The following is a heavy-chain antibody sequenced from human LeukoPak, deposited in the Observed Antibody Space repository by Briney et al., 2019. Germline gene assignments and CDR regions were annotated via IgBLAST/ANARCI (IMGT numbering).Heavy chain of an antibody. J-gene: IGHJ3*02. CDR1: GFTFSSYS. Sequence: GGSLRLSCAASGFTFSSYSMNWVRQAPGKGLEWVSSISSSSSYIYYADSVKGRFTISRDNAKNSLYLQMNSLRAEDTAVYYCARDALLLLMVPNHAFDIWGQGTMVTVSS. V-gene: IGHV3-21*01. CDR2: ISSSSSYI. D-gene: IGHD2-8*01. CDR3: ARDALLLLMVPNHAFDI.